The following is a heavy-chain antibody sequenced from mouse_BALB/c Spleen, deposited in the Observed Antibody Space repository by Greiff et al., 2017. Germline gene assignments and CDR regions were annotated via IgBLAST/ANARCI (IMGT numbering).Heavy chain of an antibody. Sequence: VQLQQSGAELVKPGASVKLSCTASGFNIKDTYMHWVKQRPEQGLEWIGRIDPANGNTKYDPKFQGKATITADTSSNTAYLQLSSLTSEDTAVYYCARDDGSRGFAYWGQGTLVTVSA. D-gene: IGHD1-1*01. V-gene: IGHV14-3*02. J-gene: IGHJ3*01. CDR1: GFNIKDTY. CDR3: ARDDGSRGFAY. CDR2: IDPANGNT.